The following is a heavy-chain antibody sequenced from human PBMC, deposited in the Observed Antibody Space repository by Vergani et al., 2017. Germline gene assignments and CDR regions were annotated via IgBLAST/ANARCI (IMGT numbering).Heavy chain of an antibody. CDR1: GFTFDDYA. CDR3: AKEGWMTTDYYYGMDV. J-gene: IGHJ6*02. CDR2: MSWNSGSI. D-gene: IGHD4-11*01. Sequence: EVQLVESGGGLVQTGGSLRLSCAASGFTFDDYAMPWVRQAPGKGLEWVSGMSWNSGSIGYADSVKGRFTISRDNAKNSLYLQMNSLRDEDTAVYYCAKEGWMTTDYYYGMDVWGQGTTVTVSS. V-gene: IGHV3-9*01.